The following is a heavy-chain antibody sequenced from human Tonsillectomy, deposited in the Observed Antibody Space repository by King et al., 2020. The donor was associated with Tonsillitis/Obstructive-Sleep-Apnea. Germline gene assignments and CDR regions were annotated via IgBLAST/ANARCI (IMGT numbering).Heavy chain of an antibody. CDR2: INPSAGST. J-gene: IGHJ4*02. Sequence: QVQLVQSGTEVKKPGASVKVSCKASGYTFTSYYIHWVRQAPGQGLEWLGMINPSAGSTDYAPKFQGRVTMTRDTSTSTVYMERSSLRSEDTAVYYCAREMKEIEGDDFDYWGQGTLVTVSS. CDR3: AREMKEIEGDDFDY. V-gene: IGHV1-46*01. CDR1: GYTFTSYY. D-gene: IGHD2-21*02.